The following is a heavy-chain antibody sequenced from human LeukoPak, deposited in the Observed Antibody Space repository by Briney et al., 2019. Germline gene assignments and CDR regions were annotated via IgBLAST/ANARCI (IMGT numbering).Heavy chain of an antibody. Sequence: GGSLRLSCAASGFTFSTYWMAWVRQAPGKGLEWVSFIQHDGGRKWYVDSVKGRFTISRDNSKNTLSLQMNDLRLEDTAVYYCAKDFGSGRYAFDIWGQGTIVTVSS. V-gene: IGHV3-30*02. CDR3: AKDFGSGRYAFDI. D-gene: IGHD3-10*01. J-gene: IGHJ3*02. CDR2: IQHDGGRK. CDR1: GFTFSTYW.